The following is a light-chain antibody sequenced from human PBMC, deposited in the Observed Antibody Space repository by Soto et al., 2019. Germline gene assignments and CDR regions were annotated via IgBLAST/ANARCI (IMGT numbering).Light chain of an antibody. CDR3: CSYAGSSTVV. CDR2: EGS. Sequence: QSVLTQPASVSGSPGQSITISCTGTSSDVGSYNLVSWYQQHPGKGPKLLIYEGSKRPSGVSNRFSGSKSGNTASLTISGLQAEDEADYYFCSYAGSSTVVFGGGTKLTVL. V-gene: IGLV2-23*01. J-gene: IGLJ2*01. CDR1: SSDVGSYNL.